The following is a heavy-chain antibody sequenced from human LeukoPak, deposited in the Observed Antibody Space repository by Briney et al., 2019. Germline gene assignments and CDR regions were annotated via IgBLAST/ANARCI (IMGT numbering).Heavy chain of an antibody. CDR2: IRYDGSNK. J-gene: IGHJ4*02. CDR1: GFTFSSYG. Sequence: GGSLRLSCAASGFTFSSYGMHWVRQAPGKGLEWVAFIRYDGSNKYYADSVKGRFTISRDNSKNTLYLQMNSLRAEDTAVYYCAKDTSYSSGVFDYWGQGTLVTVSS. CDR3: AKDTSYSSGVFDY. V-gene: IGHV3-30*02. D-gene: IGHD6-19*01.